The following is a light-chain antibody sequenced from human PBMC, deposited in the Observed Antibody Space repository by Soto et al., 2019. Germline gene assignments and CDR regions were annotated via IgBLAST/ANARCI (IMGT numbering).Light chain of an antibody. CDR2: KAS. CDR3: QQYNSYSRT. CDR1: QSISSW. J-gene: IGKJ1*01. Sequence: DIQMTQSPSTLSASVGDRVTITCRASQSISSWLAWYQQKPGKAPKLLIYKASSLESGVPSRFSGIGSGTEFTLTISSLQPDDFATYYGQQYNSYSRTFGQGTKVEIK. V-gene: IGKV1-5*03.